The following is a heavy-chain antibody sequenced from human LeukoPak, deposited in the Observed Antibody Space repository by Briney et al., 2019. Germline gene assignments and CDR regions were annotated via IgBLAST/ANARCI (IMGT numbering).Heavy chain of an antibody. Sequence: ASVKVSCKASGYTFTSYDINWVRQATGQGLEWMGWMNPNSGNTGYAQKFQGRVTITRNTSISTAYMELSSLRSGDTAVYYCARGNSGSGSARYYYYYMDVWGKGTTVTVSS. J-gene: IGHJ6*03. V-gene: IGHV1-8*03. CDR3: ARGNSGSGSARYYYYYMDV. CDR2: MNPNSGNT. D-gene: IGHD3-10*01. CDR1: GYTFTSYD.